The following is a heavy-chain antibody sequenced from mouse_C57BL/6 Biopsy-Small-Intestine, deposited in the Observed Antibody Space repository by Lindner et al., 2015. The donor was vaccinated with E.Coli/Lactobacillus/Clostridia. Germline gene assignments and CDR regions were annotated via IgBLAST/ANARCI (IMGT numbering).Heavy chain of an antibody. V-gene: IGHV1-19*01. Sequence: VQLQESGPVLVKPGASVKMSCKASGYTFTDYYMSWVKQTHGKSLEWIGLINPYSGDATYNQKFKGKATLTVDTSSRTAYMELNSLASEDSAVYFCGKIHYAMDYWGQGTSVTVSS. CDR3: GKIHYAMDY. CDR2: INPYSGDA. CDR1: GYTFTDYY. J-gene: IGHJ4*01.